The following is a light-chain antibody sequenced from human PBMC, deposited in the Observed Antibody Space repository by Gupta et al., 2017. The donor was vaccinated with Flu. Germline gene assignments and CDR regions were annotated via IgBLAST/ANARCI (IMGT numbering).Light chain of an antibody. J-gene: IGLJ3*02. CDR2: EDN. CDR1: SGSIASNY. CDR3: QSYDSSNHEV. Sequence: NFMLTQPHSVSESPGKTVTISCTRSSGSIASNYVQWYQQRPGSAPTTVIYEDNQRPSEVPDRFSGSIDSSSNSASLTISGLKTEDEADYYCQSYDSSNHEVFGGGTKLTVL. V-gene: IGLV6-57*03.